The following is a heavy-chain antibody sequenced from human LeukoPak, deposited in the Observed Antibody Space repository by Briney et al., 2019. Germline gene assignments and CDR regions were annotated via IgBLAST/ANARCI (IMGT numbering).Heavy chain of an antibody. CDR3: AREEVEMAHMRHTDAFDI. V-gene: IGHV4-61*02. Sequence: PSETLSLTCTVSGGSISSGSYYWSWIRQPAGKGLEWIGRIYTSGSTNYNPSLKSRVTISVDTSKNQFSLKLSSVTAADTAVYYCAREEVEMAHMRHTDAFDIWGQGTMVTVSS. CDR2: IYTSGST. D-gene: IGHD5-24*01. CDR1: GGSISSGSYY. J-gene: IGHJ3*02.